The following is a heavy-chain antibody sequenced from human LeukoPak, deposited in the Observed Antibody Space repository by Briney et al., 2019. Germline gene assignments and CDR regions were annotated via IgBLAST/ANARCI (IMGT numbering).Heavy chain of an antibody. Sequence: PSETLSLTCNVSGGSIRGYYWSWIRQPPGKGLEWIGYIYSSGSTNYNPSLKSRVTMSVDTSKNQFSLKVSSVTAADTAVYYCARVFDSGSQAYFYYMDVWGKGTTVTIFS. CDR3: ARVFDSGSQAYFYYMDV. CDR2: IYSSGST. V-gene: IGHV4-59*01. J-gene: IGHJ6*03. D-gene: IGHD3-10*01. CDR1: GGSIRGYY.